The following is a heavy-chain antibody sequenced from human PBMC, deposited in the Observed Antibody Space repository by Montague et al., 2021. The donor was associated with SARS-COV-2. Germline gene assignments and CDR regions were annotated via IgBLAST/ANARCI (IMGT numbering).Heavy chain of an antibody. D-gene: IGHD2-2*01. CDR2: IYTSGST. Sequence: SETRSLTCTVSGGSISSYYWSWIRQPAGKGLEWIGRIYTSGSTNYNPSLKSRVTMSVDTSKSQFSLKLSSVTAADTAVYYCAKQALTRYCTSTTCFGAAFDIWGQGTMVTVSS. CDR1: GGSISSYY. CDR3: AKQALTRYCTSTTCFGAAFDI. J-gene: IGHJ3*02. V-gene: IGHV4-4*07.